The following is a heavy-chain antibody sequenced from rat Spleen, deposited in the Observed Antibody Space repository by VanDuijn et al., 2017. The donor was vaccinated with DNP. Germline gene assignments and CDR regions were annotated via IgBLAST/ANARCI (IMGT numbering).Heavy chain of an antibody. V-gene: IGHV5-7*01. CDR2: ISYDGTST. Sequence: EVQLVETGGGLVQPGRSLKLSCVASGFTFSSYWMHWIRQAPKKGLEWVATISYDGTSTYYRDSVKGRFTISRDNTKSTLYLQRDSLRSEDTATYYCARHYYDGSYYFDYWGQGVLVTVSS. D-gene: IGHD1-12*02. CDR3: ARHYYDGSYYFDY. CDR1: GFTFSSYW. J-gene: IGHJ2*01.